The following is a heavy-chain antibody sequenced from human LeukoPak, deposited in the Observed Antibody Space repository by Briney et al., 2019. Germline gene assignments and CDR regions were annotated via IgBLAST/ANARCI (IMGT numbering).Heavy chain of an antibody. CDR2: ISWNSGVI. J-gene: IGHJ4*02. V-gene: IGHV3-9*01. Sequence: GGSLRLSCAASGFTFSSYSMNWVRHAPGKGLEWVSGISWNSGVIGYADSVKGRFTFSRDNAKNSLYLQMNSLRVEGTALYYCAKDRTIGAAGYFDYWGQGTLVTVSS. CDR3: AKDRTIGAAGYFDY. D-gene: IGHD6-13*01. CDR1: GFTFSSYS.